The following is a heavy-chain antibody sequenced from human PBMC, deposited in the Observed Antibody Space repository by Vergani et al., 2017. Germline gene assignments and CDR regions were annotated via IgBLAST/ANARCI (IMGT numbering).Heavy chain of an antibody. D-gene: IGHD3-3*01. Sequence: QVQLVQSGAEVKKPGSSVKVSCKASGGTFSSYAISWVRQAPGQGLEWMGGIIPIFGTANYAQKFKGRVTITADESTSTAYMELSSLRSEDTAVYYCASDGPFYDFWSGYPNNYYYYYMDVWGKGTTVTVSS. CDR1: GGTFSSYA. J-gene: IGHJ6*03. CDR2: IIPIFGTA. V-gene: IGHV1-69*01. CDR3: ASDGPFYDFWSGYPNNYYYYYMDV.